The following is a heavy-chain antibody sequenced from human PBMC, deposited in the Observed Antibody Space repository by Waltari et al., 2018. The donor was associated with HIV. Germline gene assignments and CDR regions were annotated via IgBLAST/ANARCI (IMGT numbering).Heavy chain of an antibody. J-gene: IGHJ4*02. V-gene: IGHV5-51*03. Sequence: EVQLVQSGAEVKKPGESLKISCKGSGYSFANYWIGWVRQMPGKGLEWMGSIHPGDSETRYSPSFQGQGTISADKSINTAYLQWSSLKASDTAMYYCARRAYHGSGSLSDYYFEYWGQGTLVTVSS. CDR2: IHPGDSET. CDR1: GYSFANYW. CDR3: ARRAYHGSGSLSDYYFEY. D-gene: IGHD3-10*01.